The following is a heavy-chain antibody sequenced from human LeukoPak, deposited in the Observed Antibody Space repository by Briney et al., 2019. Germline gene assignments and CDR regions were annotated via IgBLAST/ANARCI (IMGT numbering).Heavy chain of an antibody. D-gene: IGHD2-2*02. CDR2: IFYSGSS. V-gene: IGHV4-39*01. Sequence: PSETVSLLYTLCGVSLSCWIYIGLWIRQPPGKGLVWIGSIFYSGSSFYNPSHKSRVTMSVDTSETLSSLRPRCLTSADTAVYYCARTPIPQCISPSYTSYSFDIWGQGTLVTVSS. J-gene: IGHJ3*02. CDR3: ARTPIPQCISPSYTSYSFDI. CDR1: GVSLSCWIYI.